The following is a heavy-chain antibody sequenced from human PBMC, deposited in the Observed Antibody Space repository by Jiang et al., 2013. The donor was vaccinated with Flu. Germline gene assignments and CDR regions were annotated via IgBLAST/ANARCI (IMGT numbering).Heavy chain of an antibody. D-gene: IGHD6-19*01. CDR2: ISPGNGDT. CDR3: ARDPSGGWSLIPYFDF. Sequence: GAEVKKPGASVKVACRTSGFTLSKYAIHWVRQAPGQRLEWMGWISPGNGDTKYSQKFQGRLTISRDTSASVAYMDLSSLGSEDTAVYYCARDPSGGWSLIPYFDFWGQGSLVTVSS. V-gene: IGHV1-3*01. J-gene: IGHJ4*02. CDR1: GFTLSKYA.